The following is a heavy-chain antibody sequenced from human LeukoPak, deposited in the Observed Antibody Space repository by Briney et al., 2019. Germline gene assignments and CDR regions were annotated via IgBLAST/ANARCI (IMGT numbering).Heavy chain of an antibody. Sequence: SETLSLTCSVSGGSISGANYYWSWIRQPPGKGLEWIGCISQGGSAYYKPSLKSRVTISMDTSKNQFSLKLSSVTAADTAVYYCARGQYYYGSFDYWGQGTLVTVSS. CDR2: ISQGGSA. D-gene: IGHD3-10*01. J-gene: IGHJ4*02. V-gene: IGHV4-30-2*01. CDR3: ARGQYYYGSFDY. CDR1: GGSISGANYY.